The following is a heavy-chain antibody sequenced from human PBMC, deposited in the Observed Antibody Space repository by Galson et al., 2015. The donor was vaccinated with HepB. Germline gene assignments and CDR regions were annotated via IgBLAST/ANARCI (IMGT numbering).Heavy chain of an antibody. CDR3: AREYSASWYSGLGY. V-gene: IGHV3-53*01. CDR1: GFIVSRNH. J-gene: IGHJ4*02. CDR2: IYSGGTT. D-gene: IGHD5-12*01. Sequence: SLRLSCAAPGFIVSRNHMSWVRQAPGKGLEWVSVIYSGGTTYYADSVKGRFTISRDNSKNTLYLQMNSLRAEDTAVYYCAREYSASWYSGLGYWGQGTLVTVSS.